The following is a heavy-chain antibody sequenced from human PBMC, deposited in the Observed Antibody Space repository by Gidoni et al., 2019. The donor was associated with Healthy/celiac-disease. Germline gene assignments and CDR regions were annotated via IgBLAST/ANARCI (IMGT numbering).Heavy chain of an antibody. CDR2: IYYSGST. CDR3: ASPGRQWHGRDAFDI. J-gene: IGHJ3*02. V-gene: IGHV4-39*01. Sequence: QLQLQESGPGLVKPSETLSLTCTVSGGSISSSSYYWGWIRQPPGKGLEWMGSIYYSGSTYYNPSLKSRVTISVDTSKNQFSLKLSSVTAADTAVYYCASPGRQWHGRDAFDIWGQGTMVTVSS. D-gene: IGHD6-19*01. CDR1: GGSISSSSYY.